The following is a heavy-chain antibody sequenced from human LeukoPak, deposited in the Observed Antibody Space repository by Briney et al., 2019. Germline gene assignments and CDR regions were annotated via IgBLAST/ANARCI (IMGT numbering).Heavy chain of an antibody. CDR1: GFTFSSYG. J-gene: IGHJ4*02. D-gene: IGHD2-15*01. V-gene: IGHV3-30*03. CDR2: ISYDGSNK. Sequence: PGGSLRLSCAASGFTFSSYGMHWVRQAPGKGLEWVAVISYDGSNKYYADSVKGRFTISRDNSKNTLYLQMNSLRSEDTAVYYCARDPHRIVAGSFDYWGQGTLVTVSS. CDR3: ARDPHRIVAGSFDY.